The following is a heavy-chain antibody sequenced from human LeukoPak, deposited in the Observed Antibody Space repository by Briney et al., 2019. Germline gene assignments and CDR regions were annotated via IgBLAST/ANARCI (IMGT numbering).Heavy chain of an antibody. CDR1: GFTFTSYW. CDR2: IKQDGSEK. J-gene: IGHJ3*02. V-gene: IGHV3-7*05. CDR3: ARRPGTFDI. Sequence: GGSLTLSCAASGFTFTSYWMTWVRQAPGKGLEWVASIKQDGSEKYYVDSVKGRFTISRENAKNTLYLQMNSLRAEDTAVYYCARRPGTFDIWGQGTMVTVSS.